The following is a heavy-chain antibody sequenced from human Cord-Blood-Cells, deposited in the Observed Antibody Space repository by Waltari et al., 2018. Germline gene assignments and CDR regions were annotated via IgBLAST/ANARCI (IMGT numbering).Heavy chain of an antibody. CDR3: AKERGRFSYAFDI. J-gene: IGHJ3*02. CDR1: GFTFSSYG. D-gene: IGHD3-3*01. V-gene: IGHV3-30*02. CDR2: IRYDGSNK. Sequence: QVQLVESGGGVVQPGGSLRLSCAASGFTFSSYGMHWVGQAPGKGLEWVAFIRYDGSNKYYADSVKGRFTISRDNSKNTLYLQMNSLRAEDTAVYYCAKERGRFSYAFDIWGQGTMVTVSS.